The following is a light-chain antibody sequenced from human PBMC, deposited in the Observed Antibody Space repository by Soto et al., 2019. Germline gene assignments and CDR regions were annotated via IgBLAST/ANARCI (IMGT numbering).Light chain of an antibody. CDR2: DAS. V-gene: IGKV3-11*01. CDR1: QSVSSY. Sequence: EIVLTQSPATLSLSPGERATLSCRASQSVSSYLAWYQQKPGQAPRLLIYDASNRATGIPARFSGSGSGTDFTLTISSLEPEDFAVYYCQQRSNWPPYTFGQGXXX. J-gene: IGKJ2*01. CDR3: QQRSNWPPYT.